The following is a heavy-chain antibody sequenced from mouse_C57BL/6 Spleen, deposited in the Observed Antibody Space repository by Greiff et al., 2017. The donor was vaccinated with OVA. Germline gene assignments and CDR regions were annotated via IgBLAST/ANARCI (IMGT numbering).Heavy chain of an antibody. V-gene: IGHV5-4*03. D-gene: IGHD2-10*02. J-gene: IGHJ1*03. CDR3: ARYGNRYFDV. Sequence: DVMLVESGGGLVKPGGSLKLSCAASGFTFSSYAMSWVRQTPEKRLEWVATISDGGSYTYYPDNVKGRFTISRDNAKNNLYLQMSHLKSEDTAMYYCARYGNRYFDVWGTGTTVTVSS. CDR1: GFTFSSYA. CDR2: ISDGGSYT.